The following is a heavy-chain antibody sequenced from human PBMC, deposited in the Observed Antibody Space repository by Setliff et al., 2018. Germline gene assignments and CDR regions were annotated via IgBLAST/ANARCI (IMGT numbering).Heavy chain of an antibody. CDR2: ISSSGSTI. V-gene: IGHV3-48*03. CDR1: GFTFSSYE. J-gene: IGHJ4*02. CDR3: ARGAYGDYYFDY. D-gene: IGHD4-17*01. Sequence: SLRLSCAASGFTFSSYEMNWVRQAQGKGLEWVSYISSSGSTIYYADSVKGRFTISRDNAKNSLYLKMNSLRAQDTAVYYCARGAYGDYYFDYWGQGTLVTVSS.